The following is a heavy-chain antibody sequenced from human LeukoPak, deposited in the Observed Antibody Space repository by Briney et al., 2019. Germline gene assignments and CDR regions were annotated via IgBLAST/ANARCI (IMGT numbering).Heavy chain of an antibody. CDR1: GFTFSSYA. V-gene: IGHV3-23*01. D-gene: IGHD5-18*01. J-gene: IGHJ4*02. Sequence: PGGSLRLSCAASGFTFSSYAMSWVRQAPGKGLEWVSAISGSGGSTYYADSVKGRFTISRDNSKNTLYLQMNSLRAEDTAVYYCAKHTEVDIAMMIFDYWGQGTLVTVSS. CDR2: ISGSGGST. CDR3: AKHTEVDIAMMIFDY.